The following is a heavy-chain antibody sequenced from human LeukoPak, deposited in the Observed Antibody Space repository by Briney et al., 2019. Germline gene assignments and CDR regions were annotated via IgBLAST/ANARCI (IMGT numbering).Heavy chain of an antibody. V-gene: IGHV3-7*01. CDR2: IKQDGSEK. J-gene: IGHJ6*03. CDR3: ARVSRITIFGVVSNYYMDV. Sequence: PGGSLRLSCAASGFTFSSYWMSWVRQAPGKGLEWVANIKQDGSEKYYVDSVKGRFTISRDNAKNSLYLQMNSLRAEDTAVYYCARVSRITIFGVVSNYYMDVWGKGTTVTVSS. CDR1: GFTFSSYW. D-gene: IGHD3-3*01.